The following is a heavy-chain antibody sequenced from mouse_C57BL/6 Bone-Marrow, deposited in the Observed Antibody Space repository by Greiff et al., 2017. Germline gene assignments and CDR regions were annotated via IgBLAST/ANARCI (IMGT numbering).Heavy chain of an antibody. CDR3: ARGLLRCFDY. D-gene: IGHD1-1*01. V-gene: IGHV1-64*01. CDR2: IHPNSGST. CDR1: GYTFTSYW. Sequence: QVQLQQPGAELVKPGASVKLSCKASGYTFTSYWMHWVKQRPGQGLEWIGIIHPNSGSTNYNEKVKSKAILTVDKSSSTAYMQLSSLTSEVSAVYYFARGLLRCFDYWGQGTTRTVSS. J-gene: IGHJ2*01.